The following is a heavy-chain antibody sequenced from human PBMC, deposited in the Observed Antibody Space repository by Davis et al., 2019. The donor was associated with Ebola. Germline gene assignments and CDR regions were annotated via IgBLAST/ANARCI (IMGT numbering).Heavy chain of an antibody. D-gene: IGHD2-2*01. CDR3: ARLVVVHVDYFDY. Sequence: GESLKISCAASGFTFSSYGMHWVRQAPGKGLEWVAVIWYDGSNKYYADSVKGRFTISRDNAKNSLYLQMNSLRAEDTAVYYCARLVVVHVDYFDYWGQGTLVTVSS. CDR1: GFTFSSYG. J-gene: IGHJ4*02. V-gene: IGHV3-33*01. CDR2: IWYDGSNK.